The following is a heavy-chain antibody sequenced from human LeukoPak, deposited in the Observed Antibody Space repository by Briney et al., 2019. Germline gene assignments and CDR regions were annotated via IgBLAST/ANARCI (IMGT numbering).Heavy chain of an antibody. CDR3: ARQGPLTTAVTTRTNPFDY. D-gene: IGHD4-11*01. CDR2: IYYSGST. V-gene: IGHV4-39*01. CDR1: GGSISSSSYY. Sequence: PSETLSLTCTVSGGSISSSSYYWGWIRQPPGKGLEWIGSIYYSGSTYYNPSLKSRVTISVDTSKNQFPLKLNSVTAADTAVYYCARQGPLTTAVTTRTNPFDYWGQGTLVTVSS. J-gene: IGHJ4*02.